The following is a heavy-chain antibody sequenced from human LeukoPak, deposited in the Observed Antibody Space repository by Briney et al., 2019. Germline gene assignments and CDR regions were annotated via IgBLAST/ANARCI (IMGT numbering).Heavy chain of an antibody. CDR2: INHSGST. V-gene: IGHV4-34*01. J-gene: IGHJ4*02. CDR3: ARGDYDYVWGSLFDY. CDR1: GFTFSSYW. D-gene: IGHD3-16*01. Sequence: GSLRLSCAASGFTFSSYWMNWVRQPPGKGLEWIGEINHSGSTNYNPSLKSRVTISVDTSKNQFSLKLSSVTAADTAVYYCARGDYDYVWGSLFDYWGQGTLVTVSS.